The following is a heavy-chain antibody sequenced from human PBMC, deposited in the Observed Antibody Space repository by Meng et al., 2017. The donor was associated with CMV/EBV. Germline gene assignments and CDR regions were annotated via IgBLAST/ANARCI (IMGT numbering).Heavy chain of an antibody. Sequence: GESLKIPRKASGYSLTNYWIGWVRQMPGKGLEWMGIIYPGYSDTRYSPSFQGQVTILADNSISTAYLQWWSSLKASDTAMYYCARLSSHYDFWSDFYVGDGFDMWGQGTMVTVSS. J-gene: IGHJ3*02. CDR3: ARLSSHYDFWSDFYVGDGFDM. D-gene: IGHD3-3*01. CDR1: GYSLTNYW. CDR2: IYPGYSDT. V-gene: IGHV5-51*01.